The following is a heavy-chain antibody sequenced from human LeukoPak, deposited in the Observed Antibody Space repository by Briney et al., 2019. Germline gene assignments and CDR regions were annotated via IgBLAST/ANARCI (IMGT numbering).Heavy chain of an antibody. J-gene: IGHJ4*02. CDR1: GFTVSSNY. CDR2: IYSGGST. V-gene: IGHV3-66*01. CDR3: VTASFDY. Sequence: GGSLRLSCAASGFTVSSNYMSWVRQAPGKGLEWVSVIYSGGSTNYADSVKGRFTISRYNSKNTLYLQMNSLRAEDTAVYYCVTASFDYWGQGTLVTVSS. D-gene: IGHD5-18*01.